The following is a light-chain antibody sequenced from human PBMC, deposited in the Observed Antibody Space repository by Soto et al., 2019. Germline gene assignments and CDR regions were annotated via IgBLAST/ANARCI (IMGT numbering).Light chain of an antibody. CDR3: IQDFISPLT. J-gene: IGKJ1*01. CDR1: QGIRGD. V-gene: IGKV1-6*01. CDR2: ATS. Sequence: IQMTQSPSTLSASLGDRVTITCRASQGIRGDLGWYQQKPGKAPKLLISATSTLQSGVPSRFSGRGSGTNFTLTISSLQPEDFATYYCIQDFISPLTVGQGTKVDI.